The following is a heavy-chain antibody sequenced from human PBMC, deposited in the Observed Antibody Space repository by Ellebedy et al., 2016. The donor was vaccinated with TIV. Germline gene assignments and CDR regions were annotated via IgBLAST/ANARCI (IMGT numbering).Heavy chain of an antibody. V-gene: IGHV3-7*01. CDR3: ARVDLTIVVVPASYTSVGYYYYMDV. J-gene: IGHJ6*03. CDR2: IKQDGSEK. D-gene: IGHD2-2*01. Sequence: GESLKISXAGSGFTFSNHWMTWVRQVPGKGLEWVANIKQDGSEKYYVDSVKGRFTISRDNAKNSLYLQMNSLRAEDTAVYYCARVDLTIVVVPASYTSVGYYYYMDVWGKGTTVTVSS. CDR1: GFTFSNHW.